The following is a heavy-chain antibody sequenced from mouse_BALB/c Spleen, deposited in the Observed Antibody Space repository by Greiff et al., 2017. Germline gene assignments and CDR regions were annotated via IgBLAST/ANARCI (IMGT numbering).Heavy chain of an antibody. D-gene: IGHD2-4*01. J-gene: IGHJ4*01. Sequence: QVTLKESGPGILQPSQTLSLTCSFSGFSLSTSGMGVGWIRQPSGKGLEWLAHIWWDDDKYYNTALKSGLTISKDTSKNQVFLKIASVDTADTATYYCARIVYDYDGYAMDYWGQGTSVTVSS. V-gene: IGHV8-8*01. CDR3: ARIVYDYDGYAMDY. CDR2: IWWDDDK. CDR1: GFSLSTSGMG.